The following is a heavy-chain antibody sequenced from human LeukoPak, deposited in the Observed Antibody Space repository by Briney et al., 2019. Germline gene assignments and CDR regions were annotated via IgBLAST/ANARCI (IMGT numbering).Heavy chain of an antibody. CDR1: GFTFSSYA. Sequence: GGSLRLSCAASGFTFSSYAMHWVRQAPGKGLEWVAVISYDGSNKYYADSVKGRFTISRDNSKNTLYLQMNSLRAEDTAVYYCAQTRSGSYYGVLDYWDQGTLVTVSS. J-gene: IGHJ4*02. V-gene: IGHV3-30-3*01. CDR3: AQTRSGSYYGVLDY. CDR2: ISYDGSNK. D-gene: IGHD1-26*01.